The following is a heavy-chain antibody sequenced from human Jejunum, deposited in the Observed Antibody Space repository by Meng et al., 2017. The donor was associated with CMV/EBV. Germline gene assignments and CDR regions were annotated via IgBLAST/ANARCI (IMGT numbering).Heavy chain of an antibody. CDR2: IFYNGNT. Sequence: WIRQPPGKELEWIGNIFYNGNTNKTPSLASRVSISLDTSKNQFSLRLTSVTAADTAVYYCARDVYCTSASCYRAPPGYYHGLDVWGQGTTVTVSS. D-gene: IGHD2-8*01. CDR3: ARDVYCTSASCYRAPPGYYHGLDV. V-gene: IGHV4-59*01. J-gene: IGHJ6*02.